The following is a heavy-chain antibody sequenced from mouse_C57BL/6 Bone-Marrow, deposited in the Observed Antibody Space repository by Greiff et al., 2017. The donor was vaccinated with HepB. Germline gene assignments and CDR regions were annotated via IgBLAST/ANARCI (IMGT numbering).Heavy chain of an antibody. J-gene: IGHJ3*01. V-gene: IGHV1-81*01. CDR1: GYTFTSYG. CDR2: IYPRSGNT. Sequence: VKLMESGAELARPGASVKLSCKASGYTFTSYGISWVKQRTGQGLEWIGEIYPRSGNTYYNEKFKGKATLTADKSSSTAYMELRSLTSEDSAVYFCARGGYGSSYVEGFAYWGQGTLVTVSA. D-gene: IGHD1-1*01. CDR3: ARGGYGSSYVEGFAY.